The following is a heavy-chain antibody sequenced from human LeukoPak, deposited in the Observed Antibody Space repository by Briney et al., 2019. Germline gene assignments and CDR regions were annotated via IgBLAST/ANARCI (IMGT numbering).Heavy chain of an antibody. CDR3: ARGPNSNWSGLDF. CDR2: ISPTGSTT. V-gene: IGHV3-74*01. J-gene: IGHJ4*02. CDR1: GFTFSNAW. Sequence: GGSLRLSCAASGFTFSNAWMNWVRQAPGKGLVWVSRISPTGSTTSYADSVKGRFTVSRDNAKNTLYLQVNNLRAEDTAVYYCARGPNSNWSGLDFWGQGTLLTVSS. D-gene: IGHD6-6*01.